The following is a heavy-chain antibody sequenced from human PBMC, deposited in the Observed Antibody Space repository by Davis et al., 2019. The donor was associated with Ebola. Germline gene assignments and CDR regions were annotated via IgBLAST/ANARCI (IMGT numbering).Heavy chain of an antibody. V-gene: IGHV1-2*04. CDR1: GYTFTGYY. Sequence: ASVKVSCKASGYTFTGYYMHWLRQAPRQGFEWMGWINPNSGGTNYAQKFQVWVTMTRDTSISTAYMELRSLRSDDTAVYYCARDGGYDNWNYDYFDYWGQGTLVTVSS. CDR2: INPNSGGT. D-gene: IGHD1-7*01. J-gene: IGHJ4*02. CDR3: ARDGGYDNWNYDYFDY.